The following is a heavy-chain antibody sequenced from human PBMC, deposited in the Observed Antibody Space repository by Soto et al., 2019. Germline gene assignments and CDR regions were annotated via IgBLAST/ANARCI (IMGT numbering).Heavy chain of an antibody. V-gene: IGHV1-18*01. J-gene: IGHJ6*03. Sequence: AASVKVSCKASGYTFTSYGISWVRQAPGQGLEWMGWISAYNGNTNYAQKLQGRVTMTTDTSTSTAYMELRSLRSDDTAVYYCARDVRPKGYYYYYMDVWGKGTTVTVSS. CDR1: GYTFTSYG. CDR2: ISAYNGNT. CDR3: ARDVRPKGYYYYYMDV. D-gene: IGHD2-8*01.